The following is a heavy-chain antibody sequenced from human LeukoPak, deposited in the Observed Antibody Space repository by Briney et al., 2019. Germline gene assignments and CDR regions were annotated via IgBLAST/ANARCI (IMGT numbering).Heavy chain of an antibody. J-gene: IGHJ4*02. CDR2: IYTSGST. CDR3: ARDWAQHCSSTSCYGPFGY. D-gene: IGHD2-2*01. CDR1: GGSISSYY. V-gene: IGHV4-4*07. Sequence: SETLSLTCTVSGGSISSYYWSWIRQPAGKGLEWIGRIYTSGSTNNNPSLKSRVTMSADTSKNQISLKLSSVTAADTAVYYCARDWAQHCSSTSCYGPFGYWGQGTLVTVSS.